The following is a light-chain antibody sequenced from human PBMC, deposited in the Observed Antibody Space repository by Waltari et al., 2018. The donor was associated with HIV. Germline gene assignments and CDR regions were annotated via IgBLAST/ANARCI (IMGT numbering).Light chain of an antibody. CDR2: GVN. Sequence: QSALTQPPSASGSPGQSVTFSCTGTRRDVGAYNFASWYQQHPGQAPKLIIYGVNQRPSGFPDRFSGSKSGNTASLTVSGLQADDEADYYCSSYAGPNHLLFGGGTRLTVL. CDR1: RRDVGAYNF. J-gene: IGLJ2*01. V-gene: IGLV2-8*01. CDR3: SSYAGPNHLL.